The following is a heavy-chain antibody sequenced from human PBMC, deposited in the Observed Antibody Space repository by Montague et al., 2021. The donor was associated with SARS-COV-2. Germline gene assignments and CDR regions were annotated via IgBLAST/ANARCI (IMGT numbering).Heavy chain of an antibody. CDR3: ARVSRGSSWYEVAFDI. CDR1: GGSISRYS. Sequence: SETLSLTCTVSGGSISRYSWTWIRQPPGKGLEWIGYIYNSGSTNYNPSLTSRVTILVDTSKNQFSLKLSSVAAADTAVYYCARVSRGSSWYEVAFDIWGQGTMVTVSS. V-gene: IGHV4-59*01. J-gene: IGHJ3*02. CDR2: IYNSGST. D-gene: IGHD6-13*01.